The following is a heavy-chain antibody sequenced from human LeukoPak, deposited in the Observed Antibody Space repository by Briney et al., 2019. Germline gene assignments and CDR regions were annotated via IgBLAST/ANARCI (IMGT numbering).Heavy chain of an antibody. D-gene: IGHD1-14*01. V-gene: IGHV3-11*06. Sequence: GGSLRLSCAASGFTFSDYYLSWIRQAPGKGLECVSYISSSGSQTLHADSVKGRFTISRDNAKNSLYLQMNSLRAEDTAVYYCARNRNYGLDIWGQGTEVTVSS. J-gene: IGHJ3*02. CDR3: ARNRNYGLDI. CDR1: GFTFSDYY. CDR2: ISSSGSQT.